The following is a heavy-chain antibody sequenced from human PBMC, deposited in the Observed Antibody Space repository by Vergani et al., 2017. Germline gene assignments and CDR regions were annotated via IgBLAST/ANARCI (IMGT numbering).Heavy chain of an antibody. CDR1: GDIFNNYT. V-gene: IGHV1-69*02. CDR2: IIPIIRLA. CDR3: ARVSPGDNSGWEPFVY. J-gene: IGHJ4*02. D-gene: IGHD6-19*01. Sequence: QVHLEQSGTEVKKPGSSVKVSCKASGDIFNNYTVTWVRQAPGQGLEWMGRIIPIIRLATSAQKFQDRVKITGDTSTNTVYMEMNNLRSEDTAVYYCARVSPGDNSGWEPFVYWGQGTLVAVSS.